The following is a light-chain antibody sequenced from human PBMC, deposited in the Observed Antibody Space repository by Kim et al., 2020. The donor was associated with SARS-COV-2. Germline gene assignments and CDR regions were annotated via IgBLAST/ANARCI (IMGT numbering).Light chain of an antibody. CDR1: NIGSKS. CDR2: YDS. CDR3: QVWDSSSGQGV. J-gene: IGLJ2*01. Sequence: SYELTQPPSVSVAPGKTASITCGGNNIGSKSVHWYQQKPGQAPVLVIYYDSDRPSGIPERFSGSNSGNTATLTISRVGAGDEADYYCQVWDSSSGQGVFGGGTQLTVL. V-gene: IGLV3-21*04.